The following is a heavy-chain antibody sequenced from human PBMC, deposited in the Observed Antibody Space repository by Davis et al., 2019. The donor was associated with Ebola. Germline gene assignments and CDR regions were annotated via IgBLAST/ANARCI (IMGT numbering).Heavy chain of an antibody. CDR3: ARAVGDSSSWLFIDY. D-gene: IGHD6-13*01. CDR2: ISSSSSYI. J-gene: IGHJ4*02. CDR1: GFTFSSYS. Sequence: GESLKISCAASGFTFSSYSMNWVRQAPGKGLEWVSSISSSSSYIYYADSVKGRFTISRDNAKNSLYLQMNSLRAEDTAVYYCARAVGDSSSWLFIDYWGQGTLVTVSS. V-gene: IGHV3-21*01.